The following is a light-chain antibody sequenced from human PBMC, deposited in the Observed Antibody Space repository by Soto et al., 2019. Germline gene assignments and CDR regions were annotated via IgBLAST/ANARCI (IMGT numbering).Light chain of an antibody. CDR1: QGVSNY. CDR2: DVS. Sequence: DILLTQSPATLSLSPRERATLSCRASQGVSNYLVWYQQRPAQAPRLLIYDVSHRATGIPARFSGSGSGTDFTLTISSLEPEDVAVYFCQQRGNWPLTFGGGTKVEI. CDR3: QQRGNWPLT. V-gene: IGKV3-11*01. J-gene: IGKJ4*01.